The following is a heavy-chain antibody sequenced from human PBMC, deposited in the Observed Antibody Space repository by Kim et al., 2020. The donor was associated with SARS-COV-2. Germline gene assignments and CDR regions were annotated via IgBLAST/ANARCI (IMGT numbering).Heavy chain of an antibody. V-gene: IGHV3-23*01. Sequence: FYADSVKGRFTISRDNSKNTLYLQMNNLRVEDTAIYFCAKKPRYYYGMAIWGQGTTITVSS. CDR3: AKKPRYYYGMAI. J-gene: IGHJ6*02.